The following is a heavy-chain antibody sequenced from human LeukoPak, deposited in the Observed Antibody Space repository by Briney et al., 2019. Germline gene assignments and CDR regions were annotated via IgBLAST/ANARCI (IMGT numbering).Heavy chain of an antibody. CDR3: ARYVTGGSYFDY. J-gene: IGHJ4*02. Sequence: PSETLSLTCTVSGGSISSGGYYWRWIRQHPGKGLEWIGYIYYSGTTYYNPSLNSLLTMSVDTSKNQFSLKLISVTAADTAVYYCARYVTGGSYFDYWGQGTLVTVSS. D-gene: IGHD1-26*01. CDR1: GGSISSGGYY. V-gene: IGHV4-31*01. CDR2: IYYSGTT.